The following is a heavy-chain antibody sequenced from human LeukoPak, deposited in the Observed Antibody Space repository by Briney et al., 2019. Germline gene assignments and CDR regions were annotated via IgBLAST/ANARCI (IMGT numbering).Heavy chain of an antibody. V-gene: IGHV4-39*07. CDR3: ARLSGYSYELYYMDV. D-gene: IGHD5-18*01. Sequence: PSETLSLTCSVSRDSICSGTHYWGSIRHPPGKGLEWIGSLYSTGDTYYNPALKSRVTISVDTSKNQFSLKLSSVTAADTAVYYCARLSGYSYELYYMDVWGKGTPVIVSS. J-gene: IGHJ6*03. CDR1: RDSICSGTHY. CDR2: LYSTGDT.